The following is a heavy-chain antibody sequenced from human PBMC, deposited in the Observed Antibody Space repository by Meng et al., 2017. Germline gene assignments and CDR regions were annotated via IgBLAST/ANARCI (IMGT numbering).Heavy chain of an antibody. CDR2: IIPILGIA. J-gene: IGHJ5*02. CDR1: GGTFSSYT. V-gene: IGHV1-69*08. Sequence: VQLVQAGGGVKKPGSSVKVSCKASGGTFSSYTISWVRQAPGQGLEWMGRIIPILGIANYAQKFQGRVTITADKSTGTAYMELSSLRSEDTAVYYCARDPHYYDSRGEFDPWGQGTLVTVSS. D-gene: IGHD3-22*01. CDR3: ARDPHYYDSRGEFDP.